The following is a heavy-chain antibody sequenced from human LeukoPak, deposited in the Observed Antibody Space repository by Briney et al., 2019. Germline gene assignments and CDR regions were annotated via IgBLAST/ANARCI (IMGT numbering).Heavy chain of an antibody. V-gene: IGHV1-2*04. D-gene: IGHD6-13*01. CDR1: GYTFTGYY. CDR2: INPNSGGT. J-gene: IGHJ6*02. Sequence: ASVKVSCKASGYTFTGYYMHWVRQAPGQGLEWMGWINPNSGGTNYAQKFQGWVTMTRDTSISTAYMELSRLRSDDTAVYYCARDQRRIAAAGTPSYYYYGMDVWGQGTTVTVSS. CDR3: ARDQRRIAAAGTPSYYYYGMDV.